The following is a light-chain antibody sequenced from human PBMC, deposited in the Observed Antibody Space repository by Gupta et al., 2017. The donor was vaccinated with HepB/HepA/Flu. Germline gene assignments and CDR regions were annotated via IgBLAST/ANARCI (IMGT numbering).Light chain of an antibody. Sequence: AMPTSPATLSVSPGERATPSCRASQSVSSNLAWYQQKPGQAPRLLIYGASTRATGIPVRFSGSGSGTESTLSIRRLLSEDYAVYYCQQYNNWPRVTFGPGTKVDIK. J-gene: IGKJ3*01. V-gene: IGKV3-15*01. CDR3: QQYNNWPRVT. CDR2: GAS. CDR1: QSVSSN.